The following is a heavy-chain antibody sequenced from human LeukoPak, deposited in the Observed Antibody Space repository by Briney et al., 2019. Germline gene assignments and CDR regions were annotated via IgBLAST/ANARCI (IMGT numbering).Heavy chain of an antibody. J-gene: IGHJ3*02. V-gene: IGHV4-59*08. CDR1: GGSISSYY. Sequence: SETLSLTCTVSGGSISSYYWSWIRQPPGKGLEWIGYIYYSGSTNYNPSLKSRVTISVDTSKNQFSLKLSSVTAADTAVYYCVGELLFTDAFDIWGQGTMVTVSS. CDR2: IYYSGST. D-gene: IGHD3-10*01. CDR3: VGELLFTDAFDI.